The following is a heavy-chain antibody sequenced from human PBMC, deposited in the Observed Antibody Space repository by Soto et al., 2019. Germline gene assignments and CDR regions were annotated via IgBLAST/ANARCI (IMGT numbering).Heavy chain of an antibody. D-gene: IGHD6-13*01. Sequence: PGGSLRLSCAASGFSFGSYAMSWLRQPPGKGLEWISAISNDGDSTYYADSVRGRFTISRDNSKNTLFLQMASLRADDTDRYCCAKDPPRGPRGIVAGGTRLFDPWGQETPVT. CDR1: GFSFGSYA. J-gene: IGHJ5*02. CDR2: ISNDGDST. V-gene: IGHV3-23*01. CDR3: AKDPPRGPRGIVAGGTRLFDP.